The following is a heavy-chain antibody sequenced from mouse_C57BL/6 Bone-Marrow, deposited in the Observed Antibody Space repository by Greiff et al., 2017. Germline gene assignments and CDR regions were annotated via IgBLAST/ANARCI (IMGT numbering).Heavy chain of an antibody. CDR3: AAHYYDSRSYVWFAY. V-gene: IGHV1-81*01. CDR2: IYPRSGNT. J-gene: IGHJ3*01. D-gene: IGHD1-1*01. Sequence: VQLQQSGAELARPGASVKLSCKASGYTFTSYGISWVKQRTGQGLEWIGEIYPRSGNTYYNEKFKGKATLTADKSSSTAYMELRSLTSEDSAVYFCAAHYYDSRSYVWFAYWGQGTLVTVSA. CDR1: GYTFTSYG.